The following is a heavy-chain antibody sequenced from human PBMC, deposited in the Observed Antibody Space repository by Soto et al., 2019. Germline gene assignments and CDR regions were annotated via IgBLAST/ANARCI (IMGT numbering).Heavy chain of an antibody. CDR1: GGSINTFY. CDR3: AREGSYSAYNFAHGIQLWSFDF. D-gene: IGHD5-12*01. CDR2: IFSSGST. Sequence: SETLSLTCTVSGGSINTFYWSWVRQPAGKVLEWIGRIFSSGSTSFNPSLESRVAMSVDTSKNHFSLNLSSVTAADMAVYYCAREGSYSAYNFAHGIQLWSFDFWGQGALVNVSS. J-gene: IGHJ4*02. V-gene: IGHV4-4*07.